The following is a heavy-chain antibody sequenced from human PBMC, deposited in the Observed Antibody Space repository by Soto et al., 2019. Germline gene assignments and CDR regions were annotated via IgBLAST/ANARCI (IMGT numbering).Heavy chain of an antibody. CDR3: AREPAAGDWFDP. Sequence: QVQLVQSGAEVKKPGASVKVSCKASGYSFTSYGIIWVRQAPGQGLEWMGWINTYNGNTNYAQKLQGRVTMTTDTSTSTAYMELRSLRSDDTAVYYCAREPAAGDWFDPWGQGTLVTVSS. CDR1: GYSFTSYG. J-gene: IGHJ5*02. CDR2: INTYNGNT. D-gene: IGHD6-13*01. V-gene: IGHV1-18*01.